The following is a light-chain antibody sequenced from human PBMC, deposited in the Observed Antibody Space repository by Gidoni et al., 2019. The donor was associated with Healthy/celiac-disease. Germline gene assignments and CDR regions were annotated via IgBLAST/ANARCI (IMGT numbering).Light chain of an antibody. J-gene: IGKJ1*01. Sequence: EIVLTQSPATLALSPGERATLSCRASQSVSSNLAWYQQKPGQAPRLLIYDASNRATGIPARFSGSGSGTDFTLTISSLEPEDFAVYYCQQRSNLPRTFGQGTKVEIK. V-gene: IGKV3-11*01. CDR1: QSVSSN. CDR2: DAS. CDR3: QQRSNLPRT.